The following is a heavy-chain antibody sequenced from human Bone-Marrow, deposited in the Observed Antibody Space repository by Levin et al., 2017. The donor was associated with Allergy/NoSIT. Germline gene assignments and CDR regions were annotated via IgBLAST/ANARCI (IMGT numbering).Heavy chain of an antibody. J-gene: IGHJ4*02. Sequence: GESLKISCAASGFSIRSYAMSWVRQAPGKGLEWVASINNRDNPYYANSVRGRFTVSRDASQSALYLQMNSLRVDDTALYYCAKDSPTSGWPAFDHWGQGVMVTVSS. CDR1: GFSIRSYA. CDR2: INNRDNP. CDR3: AKDSPTSGWPAFDH. V-gene: IGHV3-23*01. D-gene: IGHD6-19*01.